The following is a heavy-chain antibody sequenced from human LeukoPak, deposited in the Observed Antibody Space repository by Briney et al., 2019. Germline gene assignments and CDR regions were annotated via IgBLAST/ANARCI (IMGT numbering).Heavy chain of an antibody. V-gene: IGHV4-39*07. CDR2: IYYSGST. D-gene: IGHD5-18*01. Sequence: NSSETLSLTCTVSGGSISSSSYYWGWIRQPPGKGLEWIGSIYYSGSTYYNPSLKSRVTISVDTSKNQFSLKLSSVTAADTAVYYCARLAMGTRDAFDIWGQGTMVTVSS. CDR3: ARLAMGTRDAFDI. CDR1: GGSISSSSYY. J-gene: IGHJ3*02.